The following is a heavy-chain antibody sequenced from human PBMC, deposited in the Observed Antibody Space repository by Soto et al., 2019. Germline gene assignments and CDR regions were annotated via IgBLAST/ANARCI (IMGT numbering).Heavy chain of an antibody. V-gene: IGHV3-15*01. CDR2: AKRKAAGGAI. Sequence: EVQLVESGGGLVKPGGSLRLSCAASGFTLDSAWVNWVRQAPGKGLEWVAQAKRKAAGGAIDYAAPVKGRFIISRDDSKNMAYLQMNSLKIAETALYYCTTGYGSDWYGWGQGTLVTVSS. CDR3: TTGYGSDWYG. CDR1: GFTLDSAW. J-gene: IGHJ4*02. D-gene: IGHD6-19*01.